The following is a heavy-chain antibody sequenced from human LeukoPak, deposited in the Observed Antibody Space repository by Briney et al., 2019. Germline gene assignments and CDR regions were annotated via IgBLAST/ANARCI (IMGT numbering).Heavy chain of an antibody. D-gene: IGHD1-14*01. CDR2: VHPNTGNT. Sequence: GASVKVSCKTSGYPFTTYDINWVRQAAGQGLEWMGWVHPNTGNTAYAQRFQGRVTMTRDTSITTAYMELSSLTSNDTAVYFCAKGPRNDPWGQGTLVTVSS. CDR3: AKGPRNDP. J-gene: IGHJ5*02. CDR1: GYPFTTYD. V-gene: IGHV1-8*01.